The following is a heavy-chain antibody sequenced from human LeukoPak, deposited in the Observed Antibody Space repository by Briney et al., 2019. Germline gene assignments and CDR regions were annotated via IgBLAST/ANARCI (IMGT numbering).Heavy chain of an antibody. V-gene: IGHV3-66*01. J-gene: IGHJ4*02. CDR2: IYSGGST. CDR1: GFTVSSNY. Sequence: GGSLRLSCAASGFTVSSNYMSWVRQAPGKGLEWVSVIYSGGSTYYADSVKGRFTISRDNSMNTLYLQMNSLRAEDTAVYYCARVDYGDYGFDYWGQGTLVTVSS. D-gene: IGHD4-17*01. CDR3: ARVDYGDYGFDY.